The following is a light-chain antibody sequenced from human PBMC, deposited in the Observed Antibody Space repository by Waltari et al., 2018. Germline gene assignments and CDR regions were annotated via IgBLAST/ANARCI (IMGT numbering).Light chain of an antibody. CDR2: GAS. CDR1: QSVSSNY. V-gene: IGKV3-20*01. CDR3: QQYGSSPRYT. Sequence: EIVLTQSPGTLSLSPGERATLSCRVSQSVSSNYLAWYQQKPGQAPRRLIYGASSSATGIPDRFSGSGSGTDFTLTISRLEPEDFAVYYCQQYGSSPRYTFGQGTKLEI. J-gene: IGKJ2*01.